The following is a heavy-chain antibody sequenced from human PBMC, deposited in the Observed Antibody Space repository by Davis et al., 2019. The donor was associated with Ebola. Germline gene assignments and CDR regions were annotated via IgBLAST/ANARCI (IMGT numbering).Heavy chain of an antibody. Sequence: MPGGSLRLSCTVSGGSISSYYWSWTRQPPGKGLEWIGYIYYSGSTNYNPSLKSRVTISVDTSKNQFSLKLSSVTAADTAVYYCARVGSSWYFDYWGQGTLVTVSS. CDR2: IYYSGST. J-gene: IGHJ4*02. CDR3: ARVGSSWYFDY. CDR1: GGSISSYY. V-gene: IGHV4-59*01. D-gene: IGHD6-13*01.